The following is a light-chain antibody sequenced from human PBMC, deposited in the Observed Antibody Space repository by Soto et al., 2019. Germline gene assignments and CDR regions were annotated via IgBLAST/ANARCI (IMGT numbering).Light chain of an antibody. J-gene: IGKJ4*01. CDR2: AAS. CDR1: QAINSY. V-gene: IGKV1-17*03. CDR3: LKYSDYVPT. Sequence: DIQMTQSPSAMSASVGDSVTITCRASQAINSYLAWFQQKPGKVPKRLIYAASSLESGVPSRFSGRGSGTEFTLTISSLQPEDFATYYCLKYSDYVPTFGGGTKVDIK.